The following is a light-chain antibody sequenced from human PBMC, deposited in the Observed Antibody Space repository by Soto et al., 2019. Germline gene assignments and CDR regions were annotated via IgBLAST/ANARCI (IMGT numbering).Light chain of an antibody. V-gene: IGKV3-15*01. CDR2: GAT. J-gene: IGKJ1*01. Sequence: EIVLTQSPATLSVSPGERATLSCRASQSVSSNLAWYQQKPGQAPRLLIYGATTRATGIPARFSGSGSGTEFTLTISSLQSEDFAVYYCYQYYIWPSWTFGQGTKVEIK. CDR3: YQYYIWPSWT. CDR1: QSVSSN.